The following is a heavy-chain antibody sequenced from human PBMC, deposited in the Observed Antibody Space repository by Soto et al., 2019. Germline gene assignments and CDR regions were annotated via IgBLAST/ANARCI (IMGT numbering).Heavy chain of an antibody. CDR1: GYTFTSYG. D-gene: IGHD3-22*01. CDR2: ISAYNGNT. CDR3: ARDYYDSSGLGRDDFDL. J-gene: IGHJ3*01. Sequence: ASVKVSCKASGYTFTSYGISWVRQAPGQGLEWMGWISAYNGNTNYAQKLQGRVTMTTDTSTSTAYMELRSLRSDDTAVYYCARDYYDSSGLGRDDFDLWGQGTMVTVSS. V-gene: IGHV1-18*04.